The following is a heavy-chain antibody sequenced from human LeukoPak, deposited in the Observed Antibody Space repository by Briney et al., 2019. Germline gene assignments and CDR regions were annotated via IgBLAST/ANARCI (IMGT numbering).Heavy chain of an antibody. D-gene: IGHD6-6*01. CDR1: GVSISRNSYY. V-gene: IGHV4-39*01. J-gene: IGHJ4*02. CDR2: IYYSGST. Sequence: SETVSLTCSVSGVSISRNSYYWRWIRQSPGKVLECIGSIYYSGSTYYNPSLKSRVIMSVHTSKNQFSLRLSSVTDADTAVYYCARGLPRTSIAARCGGYYWGQGTLVTVSS. CDR3: ARGLPRTSIAARCGGYY.